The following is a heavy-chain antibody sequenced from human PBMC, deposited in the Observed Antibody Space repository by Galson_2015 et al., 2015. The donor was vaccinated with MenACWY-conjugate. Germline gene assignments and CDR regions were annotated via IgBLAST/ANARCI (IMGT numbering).Heavy chain of an antibody. CDR3: AGGYYNDSSGYYNFDY. D-gene: IGHD3-22*01. CDR2: IIPIFGTA. Sequence: SVKVSCKASGGTFSSYAISWVRQAPGQGLEWMGGIIPIFGTANYAQKFQGRVTITADKSTSTAYMELSSLRSEDTAVYYCAGGYYNDSSGYYNFDYWGQGTLVTVSS. V-gene: IGHV1-69*06. CDR1: GGTFSSYA. J-gene: IGHJ4*02.